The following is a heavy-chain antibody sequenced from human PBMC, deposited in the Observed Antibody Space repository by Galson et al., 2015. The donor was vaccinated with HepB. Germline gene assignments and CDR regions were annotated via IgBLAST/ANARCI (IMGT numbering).Heavy chain of an antibody. CDR1: GYTFTSYA. J-gene: IGHJ3*02. D-gene: IGHD1-26*01. V-gene: IGHV1-3*01. CDR2: INAGNGNT. CDR3: ARLEWELGAFDI. Sequence: SVKVSCKASGYTFTSYAMHWVRQAPGQRLEWMGWINAGNGNTKYSQKFQGRVTITRDTSASTAYMELSSLRSEDTAVYYCARLEWELGAFDIWGQGTMVTVSS.